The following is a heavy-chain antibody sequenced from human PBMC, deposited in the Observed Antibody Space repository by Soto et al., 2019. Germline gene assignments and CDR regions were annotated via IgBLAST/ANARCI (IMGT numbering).Heavy chain of an antibody. CDR3: AMMYSSGPKGAFDI. V-gene: IGHV1-24*01. Sequence: ASVKASCKVSGYTLTELSMQWVRQAPGKGLEWMGGFDPEDGETIYAQKFQGRVTMTEDTSTDTAYMELSSLRSEDTAVYYCAMMYSSGPKGAFDIWGQGTMVXVSS. CDR1: GYTLTELS. D-gene: IGHD6-19*01. J-gene: IGHJ3*02. CDR2: FDPEDGET.